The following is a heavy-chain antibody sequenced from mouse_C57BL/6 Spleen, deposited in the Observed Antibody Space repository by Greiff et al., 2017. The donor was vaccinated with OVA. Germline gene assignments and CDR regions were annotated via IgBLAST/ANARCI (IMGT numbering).Heavy chain of an antibody. D-gene: IGHD1-1*01. CDR1: GYTFTDYE. J-gene: IGHJ2*01. CDR3: TRFNRYDFDD. V-gene: IGHV1-15*01. Sequence: VKLQESGAELVRPGASVTLSCKASGYTFTDYEMHWVKQTPVHGLEWIGAIDPETGGTAYNQKFKGKAILTADKSSSTAYMELRSLTSEDSAVYYCTRFNRYDFDDWGQGTTLTVAS. CDR2: IDPETGGT.